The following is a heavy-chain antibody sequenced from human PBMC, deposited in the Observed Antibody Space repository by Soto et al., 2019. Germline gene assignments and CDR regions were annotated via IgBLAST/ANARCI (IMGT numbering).Heavy chain of an antibody. J-gene: IGHJ2*01. CDR3: AKGSFPYGDYWYCDL. V-gene: IGHV3-9*01. Sequence: GGSLRLSCAASGFTFDDYAMHWVRQAPGKGLEWVSGISWNSGSIGYADSVKGRFTISRDNAKNSLYLQMNSLRAEDTALYYCAKGSFPYGDYWYCDLWGRGTLVTVSS. D-gene: IGHD4-17*01. CDR1: GFTFDDYA. CDR2: ISWNSGSI.